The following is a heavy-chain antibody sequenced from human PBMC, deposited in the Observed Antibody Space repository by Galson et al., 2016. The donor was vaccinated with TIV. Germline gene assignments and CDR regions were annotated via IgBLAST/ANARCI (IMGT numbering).Heavy chain of an antibody. D-gene: IGHD3-10*01. V-gene: IGHV2-70*11. CDR3: ARTPDYYGTSHSHFDP. CDR1: GFSLNTDGMC. Sequence: PALVKPTQTVTLTCTFSGFSLNTDGMCVNWIRQPPGKALEWLARIDWDDDKYYSPFLKTRLTISKDTSKNQVVLTLTDMDPVDTATYYCARTPDYYGTSHSHFDPWGQGTLVTVSS. CDR2: IDWDDDK. J-gene: IGHJ5*02.